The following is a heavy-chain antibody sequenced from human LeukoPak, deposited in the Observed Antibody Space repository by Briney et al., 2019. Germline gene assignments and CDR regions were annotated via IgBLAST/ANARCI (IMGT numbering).Heavy chain of an antibody. CDR2: ISANGGET. CDR3: AKRYYDFPLDY. CDR1: GFTFSIYA. J-gene: IGHJ4*02. V-gene: IGHV3-23*01. D-gene: IGHD3-3*01. Sequence: GGSLRLSCAASGFTFSIYAMNWVRQAPGKGLEWVSSISANGGETHYADSVKGRFTISRDNSKNTLYLQINNPRVEDTAVYYCAKRYYDFPLDYWGQGALVTVSS.